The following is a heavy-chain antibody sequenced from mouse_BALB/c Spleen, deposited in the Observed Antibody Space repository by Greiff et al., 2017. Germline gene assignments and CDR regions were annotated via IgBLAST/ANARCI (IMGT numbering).Heavy chain of an antibody. D-gene: IGHD1-1*01. J-gene: IGHJ1*01. CDR1: GYSFTGYF. V-gene: IGHV1-20*02. CDR2: INPYNGDT. CDR3: ARSRGYGSSYWYFDV. Sequence: VQLQQSGPELVKPGASVKISCKASGYSFTGYFMNWVMQSHGKSLEWIGLINPYNGDTFYNQKFKGKATLTVDKSSSTAHMELRSLASEDSAVYYCARSRGYGSSYWYFDVWGAGTTVTVSS.